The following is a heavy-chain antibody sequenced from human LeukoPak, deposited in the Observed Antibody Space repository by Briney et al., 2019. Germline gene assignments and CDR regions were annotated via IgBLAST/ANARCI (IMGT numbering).Heavy chain of an antibody. CDR1: GGSISSYY. Sequence: SETLSLTCTVSGGSISSYYWSRIRQPPGKGLKWIGYIYYSGSTNYNPSLKSRVTISVDTSKNQFSLKLSSVTAADTAVYYCARVWYSSSWYFDYWGQGTLVTVSS. J-gene: IGHJ4*02. D-gene: IGHD6-13*01. V-gene: IGHV4-59*01. CDR3: ARVWYSSSWYFDY. CDR2: IYYSGST.